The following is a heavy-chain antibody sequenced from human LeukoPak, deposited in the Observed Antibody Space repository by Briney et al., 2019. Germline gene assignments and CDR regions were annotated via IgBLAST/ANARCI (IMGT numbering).Heavy chain of an antibody. CDR1: GGSISSSSYY. Sequence: SETLSLTCTVSGGSISSSSYYWGWIRQPPGKGLEWIGSIYYSGSTYYNPSLKSRVTISVDTSKNQFSLKLSSVTAADTAVYYCARDEDYGSGSYYIYWGQGTLVTVSS. J-gene: IGHJ4*02. CDR2: IYYSGST. V-gene: IGHV4-39*07. CDR3: ARDEDYGSGSYYIY. D-gene: IGHD3-10*01.